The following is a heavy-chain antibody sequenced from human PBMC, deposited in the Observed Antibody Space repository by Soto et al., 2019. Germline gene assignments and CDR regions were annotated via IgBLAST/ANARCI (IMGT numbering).Heavy chain of an antibody. J-gene: IGHJ5*02. D-gene: IGHD3-10*01. CDR3: ATITMVRGVIITGRNWFDP. V-gene: IGHV4-39*01. CDR2: IYYSGST. Sequence: QLQLQESGPGLVKPSETLSLTCTVSGGSISSSSYYWGWIRQPPGKGLEWIGSIYYSGSTYYNPSPQSRVTISVDTSKNQLSLKLSSVTAADTAVYYCATITMVRGVIITGRNWFDPWGQGTLVTVSS. CDR1: GGSISSSSYY.